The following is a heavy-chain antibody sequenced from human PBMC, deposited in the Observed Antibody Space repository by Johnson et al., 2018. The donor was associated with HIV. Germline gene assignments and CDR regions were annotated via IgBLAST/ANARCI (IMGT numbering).Heavy chain of an antibody. CDR3: ARDPYGSGPYVAFDI. D-gene: IGHD3-10*01. CDR2: ISYDGGNK. V-gene: IGHV3-30*04. J-gene: IGHJ3*02. Sequence: HVQLVESGGGVVQPGRSLRLSCAASGFTFSSYAMHWVRQAPGKGLEWVAVISYDGGNKYYADSVKGRFTISRDNSKNTLYLQMNSLRAEDTAVYYCARDPYGSGPYVAFDIWGQWTMVTVSS. CDR1: GFTFSSYA.